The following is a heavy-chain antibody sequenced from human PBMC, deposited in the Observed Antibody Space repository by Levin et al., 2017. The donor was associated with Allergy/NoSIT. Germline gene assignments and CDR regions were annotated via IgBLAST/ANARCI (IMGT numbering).Heavy chain of an antibody. CDR1: GYTFTNYG. D-gene: IGHD3-16*01. J-gene: IGHJ4*02. Sequence: AGESLKISCKASGYTFTNYGITWVRQAPGQGLEWVGWISGYSGYTGYAQKFQDRVTVTTDTSTTTAYRELRSLRSDDTAIYFCARDRGDFVWGSFRATDYWGQGTLVSVSS. V-gene: IGHV1-18*01. CDR3: ARDRGDFVWGSFRATDY. CDR2: ISGYSGYT.